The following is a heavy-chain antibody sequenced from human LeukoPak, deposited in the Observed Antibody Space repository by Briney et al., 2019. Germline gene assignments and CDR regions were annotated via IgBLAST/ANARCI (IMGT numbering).Heavy chain of an antibody. V-gene: IGHV1-18*01. CDR3: ARGARGYSNQIPFDY. CDR2: ISAYNGNT. Sequence: ASVKVSCKASGYTVTSYGISWVRQAPGQGLEWMGWISAYNGNTNYAQKLQGRVTMTTDTSTSTAYMELRSLRSDDTAVYYCARGARGYSNQIPFDYWGQGTLVTVSS. CDR1: GYTVTSYG. J-gene: IGHJ4*02. D-gene: IGHD4-11*01.